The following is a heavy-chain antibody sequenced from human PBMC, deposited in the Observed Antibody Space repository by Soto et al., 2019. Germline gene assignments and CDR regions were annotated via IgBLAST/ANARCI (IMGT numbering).Heavy chain of an antibody. CDR3: ARDSLSGYYFDY. CDR1: GDSISSGGYS. J-gene: IGHJ4*02. V-gene: IGHV4-30-2*01. CDR2: TYHSGGT. D-gene: IGHD3-22*01. Sequence: QLQLQESGSGLVKPSQTLSLTCVVSGDSISSGGYSWNWIRQPPGKGLEWIGHTYHSGGTLYNPSLXSXLTISVDKSQNQFSLRLTSVTAADTAVYYCARDSLSGYYFDYWGQGTLVTVSS.